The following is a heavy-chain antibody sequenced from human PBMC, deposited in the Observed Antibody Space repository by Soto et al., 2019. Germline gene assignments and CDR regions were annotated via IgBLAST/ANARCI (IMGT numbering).Heavy chain of an antibody. V-gene: IGHV4-59*08. CDR1: GGSISSYY. J-gene: IGHJ4*02. CDR3: ARHNYGSGSTYFDY. CDR2: IYYSGST. D-gene: IGHD3-10*01. Sequence: ETLSLTCTVSGGSISSYYWSWIRQPPGKGLEWIGYIYYSGSTNYNPSLKSRVTISVDTSKNQFSLKLNSMTAADTAVYYCARHNYGSGSTYFDYWGQGTLVIVSS.